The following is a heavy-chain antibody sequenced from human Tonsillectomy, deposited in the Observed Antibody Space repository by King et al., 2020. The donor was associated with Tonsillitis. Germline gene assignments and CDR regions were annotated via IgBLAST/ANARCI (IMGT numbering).Heavy chain of an antibody. J-gene: IGHJ5*02. D-gene: IGHD1-26*01. CDR1: GFTFTKYG. CDR2: ISNDGTNK. Sequence: VQLVESGGGVVQPGTSLRLSCAASGFTFTKYGMHWVRQAPGKGLDWVAVISNDGTNKYYADPVKGRFAISRDNSRNTLYLQLNKLRAEATGLYYCAREVGVSPAWFAPWGQGTLVAVSS. CDR3: AREVGVSPAWFAP. V-gene: IGHV3-30*03.